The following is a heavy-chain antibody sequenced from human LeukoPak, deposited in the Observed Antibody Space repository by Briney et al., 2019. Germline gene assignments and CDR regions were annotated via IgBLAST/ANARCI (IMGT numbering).Heavy chain of an antibody. CDR1: GYTFTSYA. J-gene: IGHJ3*02. CDR3: SRSSDYGDQNDAFDI. D-gene: IGHD4-17*01. V-gene: IGHV7-4-1*02. CDR2: INTNNGNP. Sequence: ASVKVSCKASGYTFTSYAMNWVRQAPGQGLEWMGWINTNNGNPTYAQGFTGRFVFSLDTSVSTAYLQISSLKAEDTAVYYCSRSSDYGDQNDAFDIWGQGTMVTVSS.